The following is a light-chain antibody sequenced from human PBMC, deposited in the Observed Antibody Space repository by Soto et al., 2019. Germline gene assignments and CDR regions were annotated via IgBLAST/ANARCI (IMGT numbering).Light chain of an antibody. Sequence: EIVLTQSPGTLSLSPGASATLSCRASQSVSSSYLAWYQQKPGQAPRLLIDGASSRATGVPDRFSGTGSGTDFTLTISRLEPEDFAVFYCQQYGNSPITFGQGTRLEIK. CDR3: QQYGNSPIT. V-gene: IGKV3-20*01. J-gene: IGKJ5*01. CDR1: QSVSSSY. CDR2: GAS.